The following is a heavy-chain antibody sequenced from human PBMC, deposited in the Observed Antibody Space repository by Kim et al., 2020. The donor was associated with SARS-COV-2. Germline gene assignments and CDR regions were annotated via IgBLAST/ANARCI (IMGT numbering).Heavy chain of an antibody. J-gene: IGHJ4*02. CDR3: AKDVWDCSGGSCYYYFDY. CDR2: ISGSGGST. CDR1: GFTFSSYA. Sequence: GGSLRLSCAASGFTFSSYAMSWVRQAPGKGLEWVSAISGSGGSTYYADSVKGRFTISRDNSKNTLYLQMNSLRAEDTAVYYCAKDVWDCSGGSCYYYFDYWGQGTLVTVSS. V-gene: IGHV3-23*01. D-gene: IGHD2-15*01.